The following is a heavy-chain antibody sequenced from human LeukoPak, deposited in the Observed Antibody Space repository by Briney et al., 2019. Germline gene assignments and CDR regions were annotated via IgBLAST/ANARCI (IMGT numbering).Heavy chain of an antibody. CDR2: ISWDGGST. J-gene: IGHJ4*02. V-gene: IGHV3-43*01. CDR1: GFTFDDYT. Sequence: GRSLRLSCAASGFTFDDYTMHWVRQAPGKGLEWVSLISWDGGSTYYADSVKGRFTISRDNSKNSLYLQMNSLRTEDTALYYCAKAGLSHFDYWGQGTLVTVSS. CDR3: AKAGLSHFDY.